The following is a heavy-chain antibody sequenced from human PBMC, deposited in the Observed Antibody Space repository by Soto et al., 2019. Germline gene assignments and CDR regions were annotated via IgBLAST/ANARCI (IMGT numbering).Heavy chain of an antibody. CDR1: GDSISSGGYY. CDR3: ARGSCGSGSSRGTWFDP. CDR2: IYYSGST. J-gene: IGHJ5*02. V-gene: IGHV4-31*03. Sequence: QVQLQESGPGLVKPSQTLSLTCTVSGDSISSGGYYWSWIRQHPGKGLEWIGYIYYSGSTYYNPSLKSRVTISVDTSKNQFSLRLSSVTAADTAVYYCARGSCGSGSSRGTWFDPWGQGTLVTVSS. D-gene: IGHD3-10*01.